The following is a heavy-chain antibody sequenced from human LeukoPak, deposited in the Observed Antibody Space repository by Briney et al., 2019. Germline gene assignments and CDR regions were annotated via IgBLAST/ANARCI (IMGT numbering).Heavy chain of an antibody. Sequence: PSQTLSLTCTVSGGSISSGGYYWSWIRQPPGKGLEWIGYIYHSGSTYYNPSLKSRVTISVDRSKNQFALKLSSVTAADTAVYYCARGVAGLDYWGQGSQVTVST. J-gene: IGHJ4*02. CDR2: IYHSGST. CDR3: ARGVAGLDY. CDR1: GGSISSGGYY. V-gene: IGHV4-30-2*01.